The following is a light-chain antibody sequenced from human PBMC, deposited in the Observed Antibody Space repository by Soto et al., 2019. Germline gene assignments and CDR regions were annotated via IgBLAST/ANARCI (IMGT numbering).Light chain of an antibody. J-gene: IGKJ1*01. V-gene: IGKV1-5*01. CDR3: QQYNSNSWT. CDR2: GAS. Sequence: DVQMTQSTSTLSASVGDRVTITCRASQSISTWLAWYQQKPGKPPKVLIYGASNLQSGVPSRFSGSGSGTDFTLTISSLQPDDFATYYCQQYNSNSWTFGQGTKGDI. CDR1: QSISTW.